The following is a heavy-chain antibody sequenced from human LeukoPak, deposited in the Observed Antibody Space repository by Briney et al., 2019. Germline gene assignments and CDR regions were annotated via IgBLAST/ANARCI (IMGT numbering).Heavy chain of an antibody. V-gene: IGHV3-9*01. Sequence: GRSLRLSCAASGFTFDDYVMHWVRQAPGKGLEWVSGISWGSGSMDYADSVKGRFTISRDNAKKSLYLQMNSLRAEDTAVYYCAKTSAVPGAFDIWGQGTMVSVSS. CDR2: ISWGSGSM. CDR1: GFTFDDYV. J-gene: IGHJ3*02. CDR3: AKTSAVPGAFDI. D-gene: IGHD6-19*01.